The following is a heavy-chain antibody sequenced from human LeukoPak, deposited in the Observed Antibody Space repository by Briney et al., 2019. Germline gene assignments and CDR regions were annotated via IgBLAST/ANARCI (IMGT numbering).Heavy chain of an antibody. Sequence: PGGSLRLSCAASGYSFNEFTMHWLRQSPGKALECVALIAYEGDPTFYAESVKGRFTVSRDNSKNSLFLQMNSLKTDDTAFYYCAKDGHYCTATACFSSWFDPWGQGTLVTVSS. CDR2: IAYEGDPT. J-gene: IGHJ5*02. V-gene: IGHV3-43*01. D-gene: IGHD2-8*02. CDR1: GYSFNEFT. CDR3: AKDGHYCTATACFSSWFDP.